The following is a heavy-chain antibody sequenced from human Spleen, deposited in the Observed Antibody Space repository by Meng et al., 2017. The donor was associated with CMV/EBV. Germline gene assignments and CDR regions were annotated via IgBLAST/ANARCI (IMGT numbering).Heavy chain of an antibody. CDR3: ARVVDHWESTEYYFDY. CDR2: INPNSGGA. D-gene: IGHD1-26*01. Sequence: ASVKVSCKTSGYTFTEYYIHWVRRAPGQGLEWMGWINPNSGGADYTQKFQGRVTMTRDTSISTAYMELSGLTSDDTAVYFCARVVDHWESTEYYFDYWGQGTLVTVSS. J-gene: IGHJ4*02. V-gene: IGHV1-2*02. CDR1: GYTFTEYY.